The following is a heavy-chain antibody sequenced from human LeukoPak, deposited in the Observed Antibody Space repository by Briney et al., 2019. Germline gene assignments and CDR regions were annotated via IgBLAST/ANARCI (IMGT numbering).Heavy chain of an antibody. Sequence: GGSLRLSCSVSGLTFYTYAMSWVRQAPGKGLEWVSAISGRDGRTYYTDSVKGRFTISRDNTKNLLFLEMNSLRGDDTAIYYCVRESRPGGAMGLYHNLDYWGQGTLVAVSS. J-gene: IGHJ4*02. D-gene: IGHD1-1*01. CDR2: ISGRDGRT. CDR3: VRESRPGGAMGLYHNLDY. CDR1: GLTFYTYA. V-gene: IGHV3-23*01.